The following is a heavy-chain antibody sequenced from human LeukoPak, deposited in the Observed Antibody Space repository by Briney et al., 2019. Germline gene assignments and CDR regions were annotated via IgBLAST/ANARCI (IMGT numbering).Heavy chain of an antibody. D-gene: IGHD3-16*02. V-gene: IGHV3-7*01. CDR1: GFTISPYY. J-gene: IGHJ3*01. Sequence: GGSLRLSCIASGFTISPYYMGWARQAPGKGPEWVANIDKDAIEKYYVDSVKGRCTISRDKAKNSLYLEVNSLGVEDTAVYFCARGRLSYGFAVWGRGTVVTVSS. CDR3: ARGRLSYGFAV. CDR2: IDKDAIEK.